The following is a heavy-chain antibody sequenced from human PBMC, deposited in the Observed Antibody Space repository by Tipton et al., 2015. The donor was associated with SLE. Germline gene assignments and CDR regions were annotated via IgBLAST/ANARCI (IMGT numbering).Heavy chain of an antibody. CDR1: GGSISSYY. CDR3: ARLSGDAFDI. J-gene: IGHJ3*02. V-gene: IGHV4-59*12. CDR2: IYYTGST. D-gene: IGHD1-26*01. Sequence: TLSLTCTVSGGSISSYYWSWIRQPPGKGLEWIGYIYYTGSTNYNPSLKSRATISVDTSRSQFSLRLSSVTAADTAVYYCARLSGDAFDIWGRGTMVTVSS.